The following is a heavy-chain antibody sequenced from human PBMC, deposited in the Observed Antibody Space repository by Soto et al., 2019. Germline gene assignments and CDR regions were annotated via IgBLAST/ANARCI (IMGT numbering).Heavy chain of an antibody. CDR2: IIPILGIA. V-gene: IGHV1-69*04. CDR3: ARDRGISGSYYNDNFDI. D-gene: IGHD1-26*01. Sequence: SVKVSCKASGGTFSSYTISWVRQAPGQGLEWMGRIIPILGIANYAQKFQGRVTITADKSTSTAYMELSSLRSEDTAVYYCARDRGISGSYYNDNFDIWGQGTVVTVSS. CDR1: GGTFSSYT. J-gene: IGHJ3*02.